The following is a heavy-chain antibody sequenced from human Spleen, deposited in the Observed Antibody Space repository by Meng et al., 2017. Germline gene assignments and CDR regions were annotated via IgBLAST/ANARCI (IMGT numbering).Heavy chain of an antibody. D-gene: IGHD3-22*01. J-gene: IGHJ4*02. V-gene: IGHV3-48*03. Sequence: GGSLRLSCAASGFTFSSYEMNWVRQAPGKGLEWVSYITTSGSTIYYADSVKGRVTISRDNAKNSLYLQMNSLRAEDTAVYYCARSPIDKYDLSALPLDYWGQGTLVTVSS. CDR3: ARSPIDKYDLSALPLDY. CDR2: ITTSGSTI. CDR1: GFTFSSYE.